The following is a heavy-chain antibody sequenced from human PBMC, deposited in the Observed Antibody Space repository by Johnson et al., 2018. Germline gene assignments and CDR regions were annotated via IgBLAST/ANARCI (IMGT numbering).Heavy chain of an antibody. CDR1: GFTFSNYR. D-gene: IGHD6-19*01. J-gene: IGHJ4*02. V-gene: IGHV3-30*18. CDR3: AKDRRYSGWLFFDY. Sequence: QLQESGGDLVQPGGSLRLSCAASGFTFSNYRLHWVRQAPGKGLVWVSRISYDGSNKYYADSVKGRFTISRDNSKNTVYLQMNSLRGEDTAVYYCAKDRRYSGWLFFDYWGQGTL. CDR2: ISYDGSNK.